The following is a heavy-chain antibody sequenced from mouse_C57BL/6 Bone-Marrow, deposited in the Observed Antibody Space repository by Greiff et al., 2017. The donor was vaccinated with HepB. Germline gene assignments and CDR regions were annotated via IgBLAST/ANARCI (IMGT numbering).Heavy chain of an antibody. D-gene: IGHD1-1*01. J-gene: IGHJ3*01. Sequence: QVQLQQSGAELVKPGASVKLSCKASGYTFTEYTIHWVKQRSGQGLEWIGWFYPGSGSIKYNEKFKDKATLTADQSSSTVFMVLSRLTSEESAVYFFARHEERVKGVYGRSSAWFAYWGQGTLVTVSA. V-gene: IGHV1-62-2*01. CDR3: ARHEERVKGVYGRSSAWFAY. CDR2: FYPGSGSI. CDR1: GYTFTEYT.